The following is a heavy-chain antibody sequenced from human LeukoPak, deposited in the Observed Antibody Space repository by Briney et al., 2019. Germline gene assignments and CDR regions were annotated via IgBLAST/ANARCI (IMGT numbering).Heavy chain of an antibody. CDR3: ARETYFKDSSGFDY. CDR2: IYYSGST. J-gene: IGHJ4*02. V-gene: IGHV4-59*12. CDR1: GGSISSYY. D-gene: IGHD2/OR15-2a*01. Sequence: SETLSLTCTVSGGSISSYYWSWIRQPPGKGLEWIGYIYYSGSTNYNPSLKSRVTISVDTSKNQFSLKLSSVTAADTAVYYCARETYFKDSSGFDYWGQGTLVTVSS.